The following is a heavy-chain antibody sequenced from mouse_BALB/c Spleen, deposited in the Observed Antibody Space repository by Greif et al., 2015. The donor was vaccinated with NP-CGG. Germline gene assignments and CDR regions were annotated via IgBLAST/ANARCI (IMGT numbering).Heavy chain of an antibody. CDR1: GYTFSSYW. CDR3: ASNYGSRNYFDY. J-gene: IGHJ2*01. Sequence: VQLQQSGAELMKPGASVKISCKATGYTFSSYWIEWVKQRPGHGLEWIGEILPGSGSTNYNEKFKGKATFTADTSSNTAYMQLGSLTSEDSAVYYCASNYGSRNYFDYWGQGTTLTVSS. V-gene: IGHV1-9*01. D-gene: IGHD1-1*01. CDR2: ILPGSGST.